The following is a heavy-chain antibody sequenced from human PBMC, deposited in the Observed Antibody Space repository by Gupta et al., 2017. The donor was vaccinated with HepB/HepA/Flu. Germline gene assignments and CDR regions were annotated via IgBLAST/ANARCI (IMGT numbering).Heavy chain of an antibody. CDR3: ARGTGSHQGNGFDY. V-gene: IGHV3-33*01. J-gene: IGHJ4*02. Sequence: QVKLVESGGGVVQPGRSLRLSGAASGSTFSPYGMHWVRQAPAKGMEWVAVIWSDGSNKYYADSVKGRFTISRDNSKNALYLQMNSLRAEDTSVYYCARGTGSHQGNGFDYWGQGALVTVSS. CDR2: IWSDGSNK. CDR1: GSTFSPYG. D-gene: IGHD2-8*02.